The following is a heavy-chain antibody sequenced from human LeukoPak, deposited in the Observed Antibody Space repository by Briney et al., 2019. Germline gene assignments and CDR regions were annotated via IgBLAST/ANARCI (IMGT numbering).Heavy chain of an antibody. J-gene: IGHJ6*02. CDR3: ARRDYNYYGMDV. V-gene: IGHV4-59*08. CDR2: IYYSGRT. CDR1: GGSISSYY. Sequence: PSETLSLTCTVSGGSISSYYWSWIRQPPGKGLEWIASIYYSGRTNYNPSLQSRVTTSVDTSKNQFSLKLSSVTAADTAVYYCARRDYNYYGMDVWGRGTTVTVSS.